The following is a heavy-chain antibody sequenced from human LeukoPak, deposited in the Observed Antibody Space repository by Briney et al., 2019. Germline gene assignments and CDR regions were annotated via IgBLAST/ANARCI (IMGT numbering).Heavy chain of an antibody. V-gene: IGHV4-34*01. J-gene: IGHJ6*03. D-gene: IGHD3-16*02. CDR3: ASAREDYIWGSYPERDYYYMDV. CDR1: GGSFSGYY. CDR2: INHSGST. Sequence: SETLSLTCAVYGGSFSGYYWSWIRQPPGKGLEWIGEINHSGSTNYNPSLKSRVTISVDTSKNQFSLKLSSVPAADTAVYYCASAREDYIWGSYPERDYYYMDVWGKGTTVTISS.